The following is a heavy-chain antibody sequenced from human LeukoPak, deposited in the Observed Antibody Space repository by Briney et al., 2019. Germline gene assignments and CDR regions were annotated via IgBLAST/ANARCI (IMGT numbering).Heavy chain of an antibody. J-gene: IGHJ4*02. D-gene: IGHD1-26*01. CDR1: LGSIIIDY. Sequence: PSETLSLTCILSLGSIIIDYWSASRERPGGGRGWIGYIYYSGSTNYNPSLKSRVNISVDTSKNQFSLKLSSVTAADTAVYYCARGGSYSASDYWGQGTLVTVSS. CDR2: IYYSGST. CDR3: ARGGSYSASDY. V-gene: IGHV4-59*01.